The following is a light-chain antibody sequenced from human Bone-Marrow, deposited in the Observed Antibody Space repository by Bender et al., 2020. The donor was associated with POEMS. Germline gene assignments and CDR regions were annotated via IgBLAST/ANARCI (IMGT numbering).Light chain of an antibody. Sequence: SFELTQPPSVSMPPGQTARITCSGDALPNQYAYWYQQKPGQAPVLVIYKDSERPSGIPQRFSGSSSGTTVTLTISGVQAEDEADYYCQSADSSGTRVFGGGTKLTVL. J-gene: IGLJ3*02. CDR3: QSADSSGTRV. V-gene: IGLV3-25*03. CDR2: KDS. CDR1: ALPNQY.